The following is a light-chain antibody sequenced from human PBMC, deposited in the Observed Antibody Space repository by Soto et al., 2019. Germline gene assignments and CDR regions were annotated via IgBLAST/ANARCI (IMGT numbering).Light chain of an antibody. Sequence: EIVLTQSPATLSVSPGEGATLSCRASQSVGSLLAWYQQKPGQAPRLLIYRASTRAAGLPDRFTGSGSETDFTLTISSLNSEEFAVSYCQQYNKWPITFEQGTRLAIK. CDR2: RAS. CDR3: QQYNKWPIT. CDR1: QSVGSL. J-gene: IGKJ5*01. V-gene: IGKV3-15*01.